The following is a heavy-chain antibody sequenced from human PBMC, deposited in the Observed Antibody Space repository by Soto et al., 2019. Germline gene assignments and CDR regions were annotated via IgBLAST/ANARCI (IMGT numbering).Heavy chain of an antibody. CDR2: ISGYNGDT. CDR3: AKNGQPPYYYYGMDV. CDR1: GYTFSRYG. J-gene: IGHJ6*02. V-gene: IGHV1-18*01. Sequence: QGQLVQSGPEAKKPGASVKVSCKASGYTFSRYGISWVRQAPGQGLEWMGWISGYNGDTKYAQKVQRRVTMTIDTSKYTVYMELRSLTSDDTAIYYCAKNGQPPYYYYGMDVWGQGTTVTVSS. D-gene: IGHD2-8*01.